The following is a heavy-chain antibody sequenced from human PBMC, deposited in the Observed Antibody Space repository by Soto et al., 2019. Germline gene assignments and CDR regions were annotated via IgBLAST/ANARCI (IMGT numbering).Heavy chain of an antibody. CDR1: GFTFSSYA. D-gene: IGHD1-26*01. CDR3: AKGVSFSPAYSFAS. V-gene: IGHV3-23*01. CDR2: ISGTGGTT. J-gene: IGHJ4*02. Sequence: EVRLLESGGGLVQPGGSQRVSCRASGFTFSSYAMAWVRRAPGKGLEWVSGISGTGGTTYYADSVKGRFTVSRDTSENTLYLDMASLKAEDTGMYYCAKGVSFSPAYSFASWGQGSQVTVSS.